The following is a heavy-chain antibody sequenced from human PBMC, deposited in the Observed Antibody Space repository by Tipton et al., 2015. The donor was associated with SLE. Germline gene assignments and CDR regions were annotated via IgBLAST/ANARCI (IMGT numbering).Heavy chain of an antibody. J-gene: IGHJ4*02. CDR2: IHSSGST. CDR1: GGSINSYY. Sequence: TLSLTCTVSGGSINSYYWSWIRPPPGKGLERIGYIHSSGSTNYNSSLESRVTISIDTSRNQFSLKLTSVTAADTAVYYCVVCSPSSCSYFDYWGQGRLVTVSS. V-gene: IGHV4-59*01. D-gene: IGHD2-2*01. CDR3: VVCSPSSCSYFDY.